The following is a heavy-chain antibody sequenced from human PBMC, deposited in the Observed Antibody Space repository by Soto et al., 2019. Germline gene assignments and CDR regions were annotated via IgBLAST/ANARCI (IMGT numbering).Heavy chain of an antibody. Sequence: SETLSLTCTVSGGSISSGDYYWSWIRQPPGKGLEWIGYIYYSGSTYYNPSLKSRVTISVDTSKNQFSLKLSSVTAADTAVYYCARDSAAGRIDPWGQGTLVTVSS. D-gene: IGHD6-13*01. CDR1: GGSISSGDYY. V-gene: IGHV4-30-4*01. CDR2: IYYSGST. CDR3: ARDSAAGRIDP. J-gene: IGHJ5*02.